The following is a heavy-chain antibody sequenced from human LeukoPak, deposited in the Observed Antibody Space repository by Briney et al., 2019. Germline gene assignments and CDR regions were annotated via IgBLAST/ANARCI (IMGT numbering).Heavy chain of an antibody. V-gene: IGHV3-9*01. J-gene: IGHJ6*03. CDR2: ISWNSGSI. CDR3: ARARGTFWSGYSDYYYYMDV. Sequence: GGSLRLSCAASGFTFDDYAMHWVRQAPGKGLEWVSGISWNSGSIGYADSVKGRFTISRDNAKNSLYLQMNSLRAEDTAVYYCARARGTFWSGYSDYYYYMDVWGKGTTVTVSS. CDR1: GFTFDDYA. D-gene: IGHD3-3*01.